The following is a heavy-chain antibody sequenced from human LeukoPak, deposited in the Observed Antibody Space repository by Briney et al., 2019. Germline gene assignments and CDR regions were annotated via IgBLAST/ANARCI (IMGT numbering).Heavy chain of an antibody. V-gene: IGHV1-69*04. CDR1: GGTFSSYA. CDR3: ARDRCSSTSCYSLYYYYGMDV. D-gene: IGHD2-2*01. J-gene: IGHJ6*02. CDR2: IIPIFGIA. Sequence: ASVKVSCKASGGTFSSYAISWVRQAPGQGLEWMGRIIPIFGIANYAQKFQGRVTITADKSTSTAYMELSRLRSEDTAVYYCARDRCSSTSCYSLYYYYGMDVWGQGTTVTVSS.